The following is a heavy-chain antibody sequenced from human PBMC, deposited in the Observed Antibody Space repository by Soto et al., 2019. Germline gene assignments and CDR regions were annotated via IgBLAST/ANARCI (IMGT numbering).Heavy chain of an antibody. CDR3: TRVDIAVAHLFRGMDV. CDR1: GYTFTSYH. CDR2: INPNSGCT. D-gene: IGHD6-19*01. J-gene: IGHJ6*01. V-gene: IGHV1-2*02. Sequence: QVQLVQSGAEVKMPGASVKVSCKASGYTFTSYHMHWVRQAPGQGLEWMGWINPNSGCTNYAQKIQGRVTMTRDTSISTAYLELTSLRSDDTAVYYSTRVDIAVAHLFRGMDVWGPGTTSTVSS.